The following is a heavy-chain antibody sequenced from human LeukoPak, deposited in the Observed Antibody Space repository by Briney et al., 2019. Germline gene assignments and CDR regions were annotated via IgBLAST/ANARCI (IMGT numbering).Heavy chain of an antibody. V-gene: IGHV3-49*03. CDR2: IRSKAYGGTT. J-gene: IGHJ4*02. D-gene: IGHD3-22*01. CDR1: GFTFGDYA. Sequence: GRSLRLSCTASGFTFGDYAMSWFRQAPGKGLEWVGFIRSKAYGGTTEYAASVEGRFTISRDDSKSIAYLQMNSLKTEDTAVYYCTRDAPDYYDSSGPNRFDYWGQGTLVTVSS. CDR3: TRDAPDYYDSSGPNRFDY.